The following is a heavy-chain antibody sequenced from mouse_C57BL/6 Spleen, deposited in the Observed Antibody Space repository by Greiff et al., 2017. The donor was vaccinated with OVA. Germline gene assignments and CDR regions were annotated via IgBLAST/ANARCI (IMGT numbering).Heavy chain of an antibody. Sequence: EVMLVESGGGLVQPGGSLSLSCAASGFTFTDYYMSWVRQPPGKALEWLGFIRNKANGYTTEYSASVKGRFTISRDNSQSILYLQMNALRAEDSATYYCAYSNYVWDYYAMDYWGQGTSVTVSS. CDR3: AYSNYVWDYYAMDY. V-gene: IGHV7-3*01. J-gene: IGHJ4*01. CDR2: IRNKANGYTT. CDR1: GFTFTDYY. D-gene: IGHD2-5*01.